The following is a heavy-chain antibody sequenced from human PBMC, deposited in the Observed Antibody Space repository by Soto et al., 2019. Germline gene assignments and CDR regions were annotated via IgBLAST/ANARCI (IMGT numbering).Heavy chain of an antibody. D-gene: IGHD5-12*01. J-gene: IGHJ4*02. Sequence: EVQLVESGGGLVQPGGSLRLSCAASGFTFRSFWMNWVHQVPGKGLEWVATVNENGSENYYVDSVKGRFTVSRDNAKNSLYLQMNSLRVEDTAVYYCARGGGWLTDYWGQGTLVTVSS. V-gene: IGHV3-7*01. CDR3: ARGGGWLTDY. CDR2: VNENGSEN. CDR1: GFTFRSFW.